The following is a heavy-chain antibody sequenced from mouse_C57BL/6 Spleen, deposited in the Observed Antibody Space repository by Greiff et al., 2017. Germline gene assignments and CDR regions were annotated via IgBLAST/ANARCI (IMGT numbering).Heavy chain of an antibody. J-gene: IGHJ4*01. V-gene: IGHV2-2*01. CDR3: ARKTLYAMDY. CDR2: LWSGGST. CDR1: GFSLTSYG. Sequence: VKLMESGPGLVQPSQCLSITCTVSGFSLTSYGVHWVRQSPGKGLEWLGVLWSGGSTDYNAAFISRLSIIKDNSKSQVFFKMNSLQADATAIYYCARKTLYAMDYWGQGTSVTVSS.